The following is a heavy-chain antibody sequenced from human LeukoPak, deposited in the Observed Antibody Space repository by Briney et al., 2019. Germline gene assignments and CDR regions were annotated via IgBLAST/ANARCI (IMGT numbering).Heavy chain of an antibody. J-gene: IGHJ4*02. V-gene: IGHV3-48*03. CDR1: GFTFSSYE. CDR2: ISSSGSTI. Sequence: PGGSLRLSCAASGFTFSSYEMNWVRQAPGKGLAWVSYISSSGSTIYYADSVKGRFTISRDNAKNSLYLQMNSLGAEDTAVYYCARDSESGWSDYWGQGTLVTVSS. CDR3: ARDSESGWSDY. D-gene: IGHD6-19*01.